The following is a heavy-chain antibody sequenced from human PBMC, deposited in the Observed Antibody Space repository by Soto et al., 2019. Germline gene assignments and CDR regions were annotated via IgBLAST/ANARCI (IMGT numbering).Heavy chain of an antibody. D-gene: IGHD6-13*01. Sequence: EVKLVESGGGLVKPGGSLRLSCAASGFTFSSYSMNWVRQAPGKGLEWVSSISSSSSYIYYADSVKGRFTISRDNVKNSLYLQVNSLRAEDTAVYYCAREGIAAALDYWGQGTLVTVSS. V-gene: IGHV3-21*01. CDR2: ISSSSSYI. CDR1: GFTFSSYS. CDR3: AREGIAAALDY. J-gene: IGHJ4*02.